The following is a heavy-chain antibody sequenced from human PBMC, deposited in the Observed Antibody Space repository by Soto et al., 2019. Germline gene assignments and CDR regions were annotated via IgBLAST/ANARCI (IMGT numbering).Heavy chain of an antibody. CDR3: ARERGGPVNTVGSDSLVDP. J-gene: IGHJ5*02. V-gene: IGHV4-30-4*01. CDR1: GGSISSGDYY. D-gene: IGHD4-4*01. Sequence: PSAPLSLTCTVSGGSISSGDYYWSWIRQPPGKGLQWIGYIYYSGSTYYNPSRKRRVTRPVETSKKQFSLKLSSVTAADTAVYCCARERGGPVNTVGSDSLVDPWGHRTL. CDR2: IYYSGST.